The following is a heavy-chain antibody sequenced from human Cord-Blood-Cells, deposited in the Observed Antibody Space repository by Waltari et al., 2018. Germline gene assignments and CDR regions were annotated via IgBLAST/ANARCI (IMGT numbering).Heavy chain of an antibody. CDR1: GGSFSGYY. V-gene: IGHV4-34*01. J-gene: IGHJ3*02. CDR2: INHSGST. D-gene: IGHD3-10*01. CDR3: ARRARGSGSYYAFDI. Sequence: QVQLQQWGAGLLKPSETLSLTCAVYGGSFSGYYWSWIRQPPGKGLEWIGEINHSGSTNYNPALKSRVTISVDTSKNQFSLKLSSVTAADTAVYYCARRARGSGSYYAFDIRGQGTMVTVSS.